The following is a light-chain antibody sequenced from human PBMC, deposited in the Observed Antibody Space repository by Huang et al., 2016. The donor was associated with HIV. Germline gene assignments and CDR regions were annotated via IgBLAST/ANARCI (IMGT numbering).Light chain of an antibody. V-gene: IGKV1-5*01. CDR3: QQYHSYPGT. CDR1: QSIDSY. J-gene: IGKJ1*01. Sequence: DLQMTQSPSTLSASVGDRVTITCRASQSIDSYLAWYQQKPGKAPKLLIYDASSLDSGVPSRFSGSGSGTEFTLTISSLQPDNLATYYCQQYHSYPGTFGQGTKVEIK. CDR2: DAS.